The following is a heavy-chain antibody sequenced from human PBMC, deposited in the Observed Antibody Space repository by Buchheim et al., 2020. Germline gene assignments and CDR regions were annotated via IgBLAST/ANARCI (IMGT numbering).Heavy chain of an antibody. CDR2: INPSGGST. CDR1: GYTFTSYY. V-gene: IGHV1-46*01. Sequence: QVQLVQSGAEVKKPGPSVKVSCKASGYTFTSYYMHWVRQAPGQGLEWMGMINPSGGSTTYAQKLQGRVTMTRDTSTSTVYMELSSLRSEDMAVYYCARMSAATDYYYGMDGWGQGTT. D-gene: IGHD2-15*01. CDR3: ARMSAATDYYYGMDG. J-gene: IGHJ6*02.